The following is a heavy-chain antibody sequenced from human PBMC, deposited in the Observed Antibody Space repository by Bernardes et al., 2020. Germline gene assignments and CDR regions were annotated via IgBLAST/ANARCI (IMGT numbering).Heavy chain of an antibody. J-gene: IGHJ4*02. V-gene: IGHV4-39*01. Sequence: SETLSLTCTVSGGSISSSSYYWGGIRQPPGTGLEWIGSVYYSGSTYYNPSLKSRVTISVDTSKNQFSLKLSSVTAADTAVYYCARNGRWIGWYFLDFWGQGNLVTGSS. CDR1: GGSISSSSYY. CDR2: VYYSGST. CDR3: ARNGRWIGWYFLDF. D-gene: IGHD6-19*01.